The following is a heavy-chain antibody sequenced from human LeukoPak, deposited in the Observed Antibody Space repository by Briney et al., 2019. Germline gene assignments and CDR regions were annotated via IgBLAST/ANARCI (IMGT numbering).Heavy chain of an antibody. CDR3: ARRWSFDY. D-gene: IGHD3-3*01. Sequence: SETLSLTCTVSGGSINIISYYWGWIRQPPGKGLEWIGSIYSSGVTYYNPSLKSRVTISVDTSKNHFSLKLSSVTAADTAVYYCARRWSFDYWGQGTLVTVSS. CDR1: GGSINIISYY. CDR2: IYSSGVT. V-gene: IGHV4-39*01. J-gene: IGHJ4*02.